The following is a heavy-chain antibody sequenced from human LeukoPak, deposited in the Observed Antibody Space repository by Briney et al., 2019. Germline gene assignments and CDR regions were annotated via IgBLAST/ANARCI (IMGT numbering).Heavy chain of an antibody. D-gene: IGHD6-19*01. CDR3: AKGLGWEWLAYYYYYGMDV. CDR2: IGGNGAAT. CDR1: GFTFSSHA. Sequence: GGSLRLSCTSSGFTFSSHAMSWVRQAPGKGLEWVSGIGGNGAATYYGDSVKGRFTISRDNSKNTLYLQMNSLRAEDTAVYYCAKGLGWEWLAYYYYYGMDVWGQGTTVTVSS. J-gene: IGHJ6*02. V-gene: IGHV3-23*01.